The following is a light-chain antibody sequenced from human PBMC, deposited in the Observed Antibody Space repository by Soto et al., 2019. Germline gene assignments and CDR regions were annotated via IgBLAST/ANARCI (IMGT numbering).Light chain of an antibody. Sequence: QSALTQPASVSGSPGQSITISCTGTSSDIGTYNFVSWYQVHPGRAPKLIIHDVGDRRSGVSNRFSGSKSGNTASLTISGLQPEDEADYYCSSYRSTTTVFGTGTKVTVL. V-gene: IGLV2-14*01. CDR2: DVG. J-gene: IGLJ1*01. CDR3: SSYRSTTTV. CDR1: SSDIGTYNF.